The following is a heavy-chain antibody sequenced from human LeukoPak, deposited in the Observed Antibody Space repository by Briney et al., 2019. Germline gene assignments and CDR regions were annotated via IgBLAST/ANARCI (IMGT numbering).Heavy chain of an antibody. Sequence: PSETLSLTCTVSGGSISGYYWSWIRQPPGKGLEWIGYIYYSGSTNYNPSLKSQVTISVETSKNEFSLKLRSVTAADTAVYYCARVTGYRIEDYFDYWGQGTLVTVSS. CDR1: GGSISGYY. V-gene: IGHV4-59*01. CDR3: ARVTGYRIEDYFDY. J-gene: IGHJ4*02. D-gene: IGHD6-13*01. CDR2: IYYSGST.